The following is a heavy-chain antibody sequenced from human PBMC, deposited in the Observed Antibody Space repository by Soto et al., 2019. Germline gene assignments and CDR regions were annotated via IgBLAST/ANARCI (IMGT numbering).Heavy chain of an antibody. J-gene: IGHJ4*02. CDR2: IIPIFGTA. CDR1: GGTFSSYA. Sequence: GASVKVSCKVSGGTFSSYAISWVRQAPGQGLEWMGGIIPIFGTANYAQKFQGRVTITADESTSTAYMELSSLRSEDTAVYYCASGECGGDCYLNDDWGQGTLVTVSS. V-gene: IGHV1-69*13. D-gene: IGHD2-21*02. CDR3: ASGECGGDCYLNDD.